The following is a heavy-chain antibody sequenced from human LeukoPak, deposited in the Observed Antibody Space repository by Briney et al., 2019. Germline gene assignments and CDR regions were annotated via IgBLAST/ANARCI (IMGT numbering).Heavy chain of an antibody. CDR2: IFLIFVTA. V-gene: IGHV1-69*05. Sequence: SVKVSCMASVGTFSSYAISWVRQAPGQGLEWMGGIFLIFVTANYVQKFQGGVTITTDESTSTAYMELSSMRSEDTAVYYCARATMVRGVIKYYFDYWGQGTLVTVSS. CDR1: VGTFSSYA. J-gene: IGHJ4*02. D-gene: IGHD3-10*01. CDR3: ARATMVRGVIKYYFDY.